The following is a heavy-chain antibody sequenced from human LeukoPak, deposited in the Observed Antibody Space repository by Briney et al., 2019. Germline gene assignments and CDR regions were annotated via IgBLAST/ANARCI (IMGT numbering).Heavy chain of an antibody. D-gene: IGHD2-2*02. J-gene: IGHJ4*02. CDR2: IIPIFGTA. Sequence: ASVKVSCKASGGTFSSYAISWVRQAPGQGLEWMGGIIPIFGTANYAQKFQGRVTITADKSTSTAYMEQSSLRSEDTAVYYCAREGYCSSTSCYMFVWGQGTLVTVSS. V-gene: IGHV1-69*06. CDR3: AREGYCSSTSCYMFV. CDR1: GGTFSSYA.